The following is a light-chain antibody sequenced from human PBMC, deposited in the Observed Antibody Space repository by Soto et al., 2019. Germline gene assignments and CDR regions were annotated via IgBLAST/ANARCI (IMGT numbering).Light chain of an antibody. Sequence: EIVLTQSPATLSLSPGERATLSCWASQSVSRYLAWHQQKPGQAPRLLIYDASSRATGIPTRFSGSGSGTDFTLTISSLEPEDFAVYYCQQRSNWPLLTFGGGTKVEIK. CDR2: DAS. CDR3: QQRSNWPLLT. J-gene: IGKJ4*01. CDR1: QSVSRY. V-gene: IGKV3-11*01.